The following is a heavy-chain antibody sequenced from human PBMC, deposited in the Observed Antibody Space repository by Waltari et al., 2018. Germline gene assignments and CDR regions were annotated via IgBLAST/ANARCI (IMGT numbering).Heavy chain of an antibody. CDR3: ARVERDYQLRPGSGFWFDP. V-gene: IGHV4-39*07. J-gene: IGHJ5*02. D-gene: IGHD2-2*01. CDR1: GGSISSSSYY. Sequence: QLQLQESGPGLVKPSETLSLTCTVSGGSISSSSYYWGWIRQPPGTGLEWIGSIYYSGSTYYNQSLKSRVTISVDTSKNQFSLKLSSVTAADTAVYYCARVERDYQLRPGSGFWFDPWGQGTLVTVSS. CDR2: IYYSGST.